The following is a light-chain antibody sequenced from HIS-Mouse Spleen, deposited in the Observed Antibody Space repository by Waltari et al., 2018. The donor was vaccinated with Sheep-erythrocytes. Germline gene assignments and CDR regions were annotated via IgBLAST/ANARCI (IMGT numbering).Light chain of an antibody. Sequence: QSALTQPRSVSGSPGQSVTISCTGPSRDVGGYNYVHWYQQHPGKAPKLMIYDVSKRPSGVPDRFSGSKSGNTASLTISGLQAEDEADYYCCSYAGSYNHVFATGTKVTVL. CDR2: DVS. J-gene: IGLJ1*01. CDR3: CSYAGSYNHV. V-gene: IGLV2-11*01. CDR1: SRDVGGYNY.